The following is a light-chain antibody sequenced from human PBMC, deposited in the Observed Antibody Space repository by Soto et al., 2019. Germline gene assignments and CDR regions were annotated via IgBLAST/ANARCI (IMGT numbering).Light chain of an antibody. CDR2: GAS. Sequence: DMQMTQSPSSLSASVGDRVTITCRASQSISSYLNWYQQKPGEAPKLLIYGASSLQSGVPSRFSGSGSGTDFTLTISSLQPEDFATYFCQQSYITPLTSGQGTKVDIK. CDR3: QQSYITPLT. J-gene: IGKJ1*01. V-gene: IGKV1-39*01. CDR1: QSISSY.